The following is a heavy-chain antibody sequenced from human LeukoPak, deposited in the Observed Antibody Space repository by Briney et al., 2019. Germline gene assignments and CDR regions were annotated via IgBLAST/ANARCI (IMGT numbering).Heavy chain of an antibody. V-gene: IGHV1-46*01. CDR2: INPSGGST. D-gene: IGHD4-11*01. CDR3: ARGGANDYTLGY. J-gene: IGHJ4*02. CDR1: GYTFTSYY. Sequence: GASVKVSCKASGYTFTSYYMHWVRQAPGQGLEWMGIINPSGGSTSYAQKFQGRVTMTTDTSTSTAYMELRSLRSDDTAVYYCARGGANDYTLGYWGQGTLVTVPS.